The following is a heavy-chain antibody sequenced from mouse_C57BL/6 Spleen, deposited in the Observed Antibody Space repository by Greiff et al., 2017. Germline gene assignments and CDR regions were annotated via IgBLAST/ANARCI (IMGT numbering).Heavy chain of an antibody. Sequence: EVQGVESGGGLVKPGGSLKLSCAASGFTFSSYAMSWVRQTPEKRLEWVATISDGGSYTYYPDNVKGRFTISRDNAKNNLYLQMSHLKSEDTAMYYCARGGDYRGFAYWGQGTLVTVSA. J-gene: IGHJ3*01. CDR3: ARGGDYRGFAY. V-gene: IGHV5-4*01. D-gene: IGHD2-13*01. CDR1: GFTFSSYA. CDR2: ISDGGSYT.